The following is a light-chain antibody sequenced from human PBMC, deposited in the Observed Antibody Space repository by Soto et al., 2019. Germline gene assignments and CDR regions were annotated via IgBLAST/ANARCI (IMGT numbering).Light chain of an antibody. CDR3: QQYNNWPLT. V-gene: IGKV3-15*01. CDR1: QSVSSN. CDR2: GAS. Sequence: EIMVTQSPATLSVSPGERATLSCRASQSVSSNLAWHQQKPGQAPRLLIYGASTRATGIPARFSGSGSGTEFTLTISSLQSEDFAVYFCQQYNNWPLTFGGGTKVEI. J-gene: IGKJ4*01.